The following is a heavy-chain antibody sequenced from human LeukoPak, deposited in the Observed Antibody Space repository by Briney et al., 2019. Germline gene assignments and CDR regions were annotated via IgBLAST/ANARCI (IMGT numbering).Heavy chain of an antibody. Sequence: GESLKISCKGSGYKFNNYWIGWVRQMPGKGLEWMGIIYPGDSDTRYSPSFQGQVTMSADKSITTAYLQWSSLKASDTAMYDCARRRAAGTYDPWGQGTLVTVSS. CDR3: ARRRAAGTYDP. CDR2: IYPGDSDT. J-gene: IGHJ5*02. D-gene: IGHD6-13*01. V-gene: IGHV5-51*01. CDR1: GYKFNNYW.